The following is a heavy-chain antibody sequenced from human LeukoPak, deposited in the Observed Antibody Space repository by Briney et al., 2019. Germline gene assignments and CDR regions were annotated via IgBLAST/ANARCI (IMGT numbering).Heavy chain of an antibody. V-gene: IGHV4-59*08. Sequence: PSETLSLTCTVSGGSISSYYWSWIRQPPGKGLEWIGYTYYSGSTNYNPSLKSRVTISVDTSKNQFSLKLSSVTAADTAVYYCARRIGNLFDLWGRGTLVTVSS. J-gene: IGHJ2*01. D-gene: IGHD1-26*01. CDR3: ARRIGNLFDL. CDR1: GGSISSYY. CDR2: TYYSGST.